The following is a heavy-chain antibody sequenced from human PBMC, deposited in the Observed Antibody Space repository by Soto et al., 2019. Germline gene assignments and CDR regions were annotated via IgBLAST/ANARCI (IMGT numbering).Heavy chain of an antibody. J-gene: IGHJ6*02. D-gene: IGHD2-2*01. Sequence: GGSLRLSCVASAFTFSNYAMDWVRQAQGKGLEWVAVISYDGSNEYYADSVKGRFTISRDNAKNSLYLQMNSLRAEDTALYYCAKDRAPSVPAANSHGGSWAYYYYGMDVWGQGTTVTVSS. CDR2: ISYDGSNE. V-gene: IGHV3-30-3*01. CDR3: AKDRAPSVPAANSHGGSWAYYYYGMDV. CDR1: AFTFSNYA.